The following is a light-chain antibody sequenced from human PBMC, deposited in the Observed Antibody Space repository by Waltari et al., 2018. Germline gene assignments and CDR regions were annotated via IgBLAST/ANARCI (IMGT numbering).Light chain of an antibody. CDR2: DVN. CDR1: RHDVGGFDF. Sequence: QSALIQPASVSGSPGQSITISCTGSRHDVGGFDFVSWYQQHPRKAPKIIIFDVNNRPSGVSARFAAAKSGNTASLTISGLQPEEEAEYHCSSVTSSGGPYVFGTGTKVTVL. J-gene: IGLJ1*01. CDR3: SSVTSSGGPYV. V-gene: IGLV2-14*01.